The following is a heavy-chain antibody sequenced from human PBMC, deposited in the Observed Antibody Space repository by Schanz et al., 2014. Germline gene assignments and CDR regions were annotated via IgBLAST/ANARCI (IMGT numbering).Heavy chain of an antibody. CDR2: TSNDGSFT. V-gene: IGHV3-74*01. Sequence: EVQLLESGGGLVQPGGSLRLSCAASGFTFSDSWMHWVRQAPGKGLVWVSRTSNDGSFTTFADSVKGRFTISRDNAKNTLYLQMNSLRAEDTAVYYCVRDTDYHFDYWGQGPLVTVSS. CDR1: GFTFSDSW. CDR3: VRDTDYHFDY. D-gene: IGHD4-17*01. J-gene: IGHJ4*02.